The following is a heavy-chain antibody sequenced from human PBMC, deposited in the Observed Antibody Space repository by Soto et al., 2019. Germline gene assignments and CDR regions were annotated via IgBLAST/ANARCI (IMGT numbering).Heavy chain of an antibody. CDR1: GGSISSGGYF. D-gene: IGHD2-2*01. CDR3: ARVPDR. CDR2: IYHSGST. V-gene: IGHV4-30-2*01. Sequence: SETLSLTCAVSGGSISSGGYFWSWIRQPPGKGLEWIGYIYHSGSTYYNPSFKSRVTISIDRSKNQFSLKLSSVTAADTAVYYCARVPDRWGQGTLVTVSS. J-gene: IGHJ5*02.